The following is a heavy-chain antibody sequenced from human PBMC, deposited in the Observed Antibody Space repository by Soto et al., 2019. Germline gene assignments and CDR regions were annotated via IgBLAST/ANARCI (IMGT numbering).Heavy chain of an antibody. CDR1: GFTFSSYA. CDR3: AREDVPHDSSGYYYNYFDY. J-gene: IGHJ4*02. D-gene: IGHD3-22*01. CDR2: ISYDGSNK. V-gene: IGHV3-30-3*01. Sequence: QVQLVECGGGVVQPGRSLRLSCAASGFTFSSYAMHWVRQAPGKGLEWVAVISYDGSNKYYADSVKGRFTISRDNSKNTLYLQMNSLRADDTAVYYCAREDVPHDSSGYYYNYFDYWGQVSLVTVSS.